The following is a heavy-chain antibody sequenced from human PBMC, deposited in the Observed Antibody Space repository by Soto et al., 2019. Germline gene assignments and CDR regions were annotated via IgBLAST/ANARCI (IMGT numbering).Heavy chain of an antibody. Sequence: GGSLRLSCAASGFTVSSNYMSWVRQAPGKGLEWVSVIYSGGSTYYADSVKGRFTISRDNSKNTLYLQMNSLRAEDTAVYYCARANNYGDYVHAFDIWGQGTMVT. J-gene: IGHJ3*02. CDR2: IYSGGST. CDR3: ARANNYGDYVHAFDI. CDR1: GFTVSSNY. D-gene: IGHD4-17*01. V-gene: IGHV3-66*01.